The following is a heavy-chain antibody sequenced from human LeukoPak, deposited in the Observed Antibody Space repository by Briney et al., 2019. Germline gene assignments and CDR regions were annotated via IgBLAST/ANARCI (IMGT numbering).Heavy chain of an antibody. CDR2: IRYDGSNK. Sequence: GGSLRLSCAASGFTFSSYGMHWVRQAPGKGLEWVAFIRYDGSNKYYADSVKGRFTISRDNSKNTLYLQMNSLRAEDTAVYYCARDFQGRTPLYYYYYMDVWGKGTTVTISS. D-gene: IGHD1-14*01. V-gene: IGHV3-30*02. CDR1: GFTFSSYG. J-gene: IGHJ6*03. CDR3: ARDFQGRTPLYYYYYMDV.